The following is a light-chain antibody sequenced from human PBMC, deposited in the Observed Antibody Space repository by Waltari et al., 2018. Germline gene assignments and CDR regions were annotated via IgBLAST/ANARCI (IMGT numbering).Light chain of an antibody. CDR1: SSDVGRHDS. Sequence: QSALTQPASVSGSPGQSITISCTGSSSDVGRHDSVSWYQDHPGQAPKVIIFDVNNRPSGVSDRFSASKSGNTAAPTISGLQADDEATYYGSSQSIDDVLIFGGGTKLTVL. CDR2: DVN. J-gene: IGLJ2*01. V-gene: IGLV2-14*03. CDR3: SSQSIDDVLI.